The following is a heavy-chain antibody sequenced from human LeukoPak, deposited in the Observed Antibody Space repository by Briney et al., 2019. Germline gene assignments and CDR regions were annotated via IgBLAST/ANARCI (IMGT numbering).Heavy chain of an antibody. CDR2: IYPGDSDT. J-gene: IGHJ5*02. Sequence: GESLKISCKGSGYSFTSYWIGWVRQMPGKGLEWMGAIYPGDSDTRYSPSFQGQVTISADKSISTAYLQWSSLKASDTAMYYCARYGSGSYYDTYNWFDPWGQGTLVTVSS. CDR1: GYSFTSYW. V-gene: IGHV5-51*01. D-gene: IGHD3-10*01. CDR3: ARYGSGSYYDTYNWFDP.